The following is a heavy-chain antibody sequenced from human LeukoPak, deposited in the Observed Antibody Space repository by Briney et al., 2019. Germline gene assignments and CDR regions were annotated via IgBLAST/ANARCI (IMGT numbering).Heavy chain of an antibody. CDR3: ARGRNFGTIFGVAENWFDP. D-gene: IGHD3-3*01. CDR2: IYYSGST. V-gene: IGHV4-31*03. Sequence: SQTLSLTCTVSGGSISSGGYYWSWIRQHPGKGLEWIGYIYYSGSTYYNPSLKSRVTISVDTSKNQFSLKLSSVTAADTAVYYCARGRNFGTIFGVAENWFDPWGQGTLVTVSS. J-gene: IGHJ5*02. CDR1: GGSISSGGYY.